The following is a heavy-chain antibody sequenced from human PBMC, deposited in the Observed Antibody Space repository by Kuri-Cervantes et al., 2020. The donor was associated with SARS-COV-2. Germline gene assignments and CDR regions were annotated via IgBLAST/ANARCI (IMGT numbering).Heavy chain of an antibody. CDR3: ARDPPYCTNGVSYRSYAFDI. CDR1: GFTFSSYW. CDR2: IKQDGSEK. D-gene: IGHD2-8*01. Sequence: GGSLRLSCAASGFTFSSYWMSWVRQAPGKGLEWVANIKQDGSEKYYVDSVKGRFTISRDNAKNSLYLQMNSLRAEDTAVYYCARDPPYCTNGVSYRSYAFDIWGQGTMVTVSS. V-gene: IGHV3-7*01. J-gene: IGHJ3*02.